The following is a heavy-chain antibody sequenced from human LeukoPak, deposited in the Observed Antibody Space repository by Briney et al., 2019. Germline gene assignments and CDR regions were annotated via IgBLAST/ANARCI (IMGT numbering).Heavy chain of an antibody. CDR1: GFTFSDFG. V-gene: IGHV3-30*02. Sequence: GESLRLSCAVSGFTFSDFGMHWVRQAPGKGLDWVAFIRYDGNKQHYADSGKGRFTISRDNSKNTVYLQMNSLTAEDTAVYYCTRKGSQWDFLVDYWGQGARVAVSP. CDR2: IRYDGNKQ. J-gene: IGHJ4*02. D-gene: IGHD1-26*01. CDR3: TRKGSQWDFLVDY.